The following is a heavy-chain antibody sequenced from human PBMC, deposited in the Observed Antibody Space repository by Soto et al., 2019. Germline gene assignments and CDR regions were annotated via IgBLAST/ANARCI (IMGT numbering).Heavy chain of an antibody. J-gene: IGHJ6*03. CDR2: IYYSGST. V-gene: IGHV4-59*08. CDR3: ASTRRIAARPGEKYYYYYYMDV. Sequence: SPTLSLTCTVSGGSISSYYWSWIRQPPGKGLEWIGYIYYSGSTNYNPSLKSRVTISVDTSKNQFSLKLSSVTAADTAVYYCASTRRIAARPGEKYYYYYYMDVWGKGTTVTVSS. CDR1: GGSISSYY. D-gene: IGHD6-6*01.